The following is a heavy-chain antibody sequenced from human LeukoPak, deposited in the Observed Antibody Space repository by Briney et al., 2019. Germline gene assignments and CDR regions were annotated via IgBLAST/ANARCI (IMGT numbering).Heavy chain of an antibody. CDR3: ARGLGYCSSTSCLNWFDP. CDR1: GGSFSGYY. D-gene: IGHD2-2*01. Sequence: KPSETLSLTCAVYGGSFSGYYWSWIRQPPGKGLEWIGEINHSGSTNYNPSLKSRVTISVDTSKNQFSLKLSSVTAADTAVYYCARGLGYCSSTSCLNWFDPWGQGTLVTVSS. V-gene: IGHV4-34*01. J-gene: IGHJ5*02. CDR2: INHSGST.